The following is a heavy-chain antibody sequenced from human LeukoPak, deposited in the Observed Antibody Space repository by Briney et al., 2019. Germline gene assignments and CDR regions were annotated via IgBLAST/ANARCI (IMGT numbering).Heavy chain of an antibody. CDR3: ARELGYCSSTSCYLDP. CDR2: IYTSEST. J-gene: IGHJ5*02. CDR1: GGSISSGSYY. Sequence: SSETLSLTCTVSGGSISSGSYYWSWIRQPAGKGLEWIGRIYTSESTNYNPSLKSRVTISVDTSKNQFSLKLSSVTAADTAVYYCARELGYCSSTSCYLDPWGQGTLVTVSS. V-gene: IGHV4-61*02. D-gene: IGHD2-2*01.